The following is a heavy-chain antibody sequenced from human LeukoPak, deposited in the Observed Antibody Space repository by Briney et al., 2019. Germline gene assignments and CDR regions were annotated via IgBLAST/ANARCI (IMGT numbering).Heavy chain of an antibody. CDR2: IYYSGST. D-gene: IGHD6-25*01. J-gene: IGHJ4*02. V-gene: IGHV4-59*12. CDR3: ARRPYSSGWPFSY. Sequence: SGTLSLTCTVSGGSISSYYWSWIRQPPGKGLEWIGYIYYSGSTNYNPSLKSRVTISIDTSKNQFSLKLSSVTAADTAVYHCARRPYSSGWPFSYWGQGTLVTVSS. CDR1: GGSISSYY.